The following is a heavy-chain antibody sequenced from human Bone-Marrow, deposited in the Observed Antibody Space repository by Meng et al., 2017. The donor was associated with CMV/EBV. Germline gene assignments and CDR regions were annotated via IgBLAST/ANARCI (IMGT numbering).Heavy chain of an antibody. CDR3: ATGGSYYDSSGYWGY. Sequence: GESLKISCAASGFTFSSYSMNWVRQAPGKGLEWVSSISSSSSYIYYADSVKGRFTISRDNAKNSLYLQMNSLRAEDTAVYYCATGGSYYDSSGYWGYWGQETLVTVS. D-gene: IGHD3-22*01. CDR2: ISSSSSYI. CDR1: GFTFSSYS. J-gene: IGHJ4*02. V-gene: IGHV3-21*01.